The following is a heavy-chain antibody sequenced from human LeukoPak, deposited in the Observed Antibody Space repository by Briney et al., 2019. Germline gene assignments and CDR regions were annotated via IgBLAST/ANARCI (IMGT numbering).Heavy chain of an antibody. V-gene: IGHV1-8*01. Sequence: ASVKVSCKASGYTFTSYDINWVRQATGQGLEWMGWMNPNSGNTGYAQKFQGRVTMTRNASISTAYMELSSLRSEDTAVYYCARAGRRAAYPFNPWGQGTLVTVSS. CDR2: MNPNSGNT. J-gene: IGHJ5*02. CDR1: GYTFTSYD. CDR3: ARAGRRAAYPFNP. D-gene: IGHD1-14*01.